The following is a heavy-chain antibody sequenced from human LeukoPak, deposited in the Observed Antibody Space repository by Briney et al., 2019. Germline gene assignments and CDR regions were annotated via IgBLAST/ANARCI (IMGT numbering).Heavy chain of an antibody. Sequence: GGSLRLSCVASGFTFSSFAMAWVRQAPGKGLEWVANIKQDGSEKYYVDSVRGRFTISRDNAKNSLYLQMNSLRAEDTALYYCTKSGYGGNSEFDYWGQGTLVTVSS. CDR3: TKSGYGGNSEFDY. D-gene: IGHD4-23*01. J-gene: IGHJ4*02. V-gene: IGHV3-7*03. CDR2: IKQDGSEK. CDR1: GFTFSSFA.